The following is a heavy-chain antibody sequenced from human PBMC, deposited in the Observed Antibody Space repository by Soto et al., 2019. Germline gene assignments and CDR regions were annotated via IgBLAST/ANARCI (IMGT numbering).Heavy chain of an antibody. D-gene: IGHD6-25*01. CDR1: GYTFTSYG. Sequence: QVQLVQSGAEVKKPGASVKVSCKASGYTFTSYGISWVRQAPGQGLEWMGWISAYNGNTNYAQKLQGRVTITTDTSTSTAYMELRSLGADDTSVYYCASDRAAACYFDCWGQGNQVTVSS. J-gene: IGHJ4*02. V-gene: IGHV1-18*01. CDR3: ASDRAAACYFDC. CDR2: ISAYNGNT.